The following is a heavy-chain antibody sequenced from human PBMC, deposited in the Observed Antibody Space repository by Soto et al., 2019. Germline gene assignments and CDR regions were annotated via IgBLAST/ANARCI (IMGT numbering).Heavy chain of an antibody. CDR2: ISYDGIRE. V-gene: IGHV3-30*18. CDR3: AKDLVAAGIGDFDY. CDR1: GFTFSSHG. J-gene: IGHJ4*02. D-gene: IGHD6-25*01. Sequence: VGSLRLSCAASGFTFSSHGMHWVRQAPGKGLEWVAVISYDGIREHYADSVKGRFTISRDNSKNMLYLQMNSLRTEDTAVYYCAKDLVAAGIGDFDYWGQGTLVTVSS.